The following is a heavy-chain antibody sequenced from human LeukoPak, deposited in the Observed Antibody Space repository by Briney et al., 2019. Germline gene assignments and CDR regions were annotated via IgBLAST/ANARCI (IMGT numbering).Heavy chain of an antibody. CDR1: GFTVNRYD. CDR3: ARGSNSLGMGGAVDY. Sequence: GGSLRLSCAASGFTVNRYDMHWVRQPTGKGLEWVSAIGSGGDTYYLGSVKGRFTISRENAKNSLYLQMNSLRAGDTAVYYCARGSNSLGMGGAVDYWGQGTLVTVSS. V-gene: IGHV3-13*01. J-gene: IGHJ4*02. D-gene: IGHD7-27*01. CDR2: IGSGGDT.